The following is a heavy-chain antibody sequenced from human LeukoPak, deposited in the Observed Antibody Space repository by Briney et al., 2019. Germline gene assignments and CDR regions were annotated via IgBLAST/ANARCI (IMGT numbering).Heavy chain of an antibody. D-gene: IGHD6-13*01. Sequence: GESLKISCKGSGFSFTSYWIGWVRQMPGKGLEYMGIIYPADSDTRYSPSFQGQVTISADKSISTAYLQWSSLKASDTAMYCCARLRGIAAAGTGGWFDPWGQGTLVTVSS. CDR2: IYPADSDT. J-gene: IGHJ5*02. CDR3: ARLRGIAAAGTGGWFDP. V-gene: IGHV5-51*01. CDR1: GFSFTSYW.